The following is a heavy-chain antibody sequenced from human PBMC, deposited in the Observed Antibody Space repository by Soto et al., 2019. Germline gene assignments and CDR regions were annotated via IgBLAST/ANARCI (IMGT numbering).Heavy chain of an antibody. V-gene: IGHV3-15*07. CDR2: IKGQIDYEAT. Sequence: EAQLVEYGGGLVKTGESLRLSCSAAGFSFTNAWINWVRQAPGKGLEWVGHIKGQIDYEATDYAAPVRGRFTFSRDDSTNTVYLQMSSLKADDTAVYYCAADIPSQGRGEFNFWGQGSQVTVSS. D-gene: IGHD5-12*01. J-gene: IGHJ4*02. CDR1: GFSFTNAW. CDR3: AADIPSQGRGEFNF.